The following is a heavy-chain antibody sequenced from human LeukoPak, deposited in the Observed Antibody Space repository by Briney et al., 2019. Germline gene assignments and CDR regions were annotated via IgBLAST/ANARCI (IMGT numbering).Heavy chain of an antibody. CDR1: GGSISSYY. V-gene: IGHV4-59*12. D-gene: IGHD2-15*01. CDR2: IYYSGST. Sequence: KPSETLSLTCTVSGGSISSYYWSWIRQPPGKGLEWIGYIYYSGSTNYNPSLKSRVTISVDKSKNQFSLKLSSVTAADTAVYYCARDGRGFDPWGQGTLVTVSS. CDR3: ARDGRGFDP. J-gene: IGHJ5*02.